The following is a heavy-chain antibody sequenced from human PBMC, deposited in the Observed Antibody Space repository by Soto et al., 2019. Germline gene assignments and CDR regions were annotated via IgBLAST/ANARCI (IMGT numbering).Heavy chain of an antibody. V-gene: IGHV3-23*01. CDR2: ISGSGGST. D-gene: IGHD1-20*01. J-gene: IGHJ6*02. Sequence: GGSLRLSCAASGFTFSSYAMSWVRQAPGKGLEWVSAISGSGGSTYYADSVKGRFTISRDNSKNTLYLQMNSLRAEDTAVYYCAKDLTLITGTRAYYYGMDVWGQGTTVTVSS. CDR1: GFTFSSYA. CDR3: AKDLTLITGTRAYYYGMDV.